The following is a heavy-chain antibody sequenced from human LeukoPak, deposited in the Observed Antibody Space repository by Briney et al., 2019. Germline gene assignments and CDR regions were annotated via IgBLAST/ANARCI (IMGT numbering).Heavy chain of an antibody. CDR2: IYYSGST. Sequence: SETLSLTCTVSGGSISSYYWSWIRQPPGKGLEWIGYIYYSGSTNYNPSLKSRVTISVDTSKNQFSLKLSSVTAADTAVYYCAGALGSGWYRFDYWGQGTLVTVSS. D-gene: IGHD6-19*01. J-gene: IGHJ4*02. V-gene: IGHV4-59*01. CDR3: AGALGSGWYRFDY. CDR1: GGSISSYY.